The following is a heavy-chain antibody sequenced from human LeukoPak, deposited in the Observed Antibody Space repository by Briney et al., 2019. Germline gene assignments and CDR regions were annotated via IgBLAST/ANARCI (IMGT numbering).Heavy chain of an antibody. CDR1: GYTFTSYD. CDR2: MNPNSGNT. CDR3: ATVYTIFGVVTPYGMDV. V-gene: IGHV1-8*01. D-gene: IGHD3-3*01. Sequence: GASVKVSCKASGYTFTSYDINWVRQATGQGLEWMGWMNPNSGNTGYAQKFQGRVTMTRNTSISTAYMELSSLRSEDTAVYYCATVYTIFGVVTPYGMDVWGQGTTVTVSS. J-gene: IGHJ6*02.